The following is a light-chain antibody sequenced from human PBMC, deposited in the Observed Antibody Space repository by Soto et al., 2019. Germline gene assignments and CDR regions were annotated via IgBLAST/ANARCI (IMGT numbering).Light chain of an antibody. CDR2: DVS. J-gene: IGLJ2*01. CDR1: NSDIGAYNY. CDR3: SSYTTGTSVV. V-gene: IGLV2-14*01. Sequence: QSALTQPACVSGSPGQSITISCTGTNSDIGAYNYVSWYQQHPGKAPKLMIYDVSNRPSGVSDRFSGSKSGNTASLTIAGLQAEDEADYYCSSYTTGTSVVFGGGTKLTVL.